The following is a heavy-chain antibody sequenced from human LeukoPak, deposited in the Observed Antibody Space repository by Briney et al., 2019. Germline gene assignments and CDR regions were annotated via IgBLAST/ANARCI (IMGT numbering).Heavy chain of an antibody. V-gene: IGHV4-34*01. CDR3: ARGRYYDFWSGYLNWFDP. J-gene: IGHJ5*02. Sequence: SETLSLTCAVYGGSFSGYYWSWIRQPPGKGLEWIGEINHSGSTNYNPSPKSRVTISVDTSKNQFSLKLSSVTAADTAVYYCARGRYYDFWSGYLNWFDPWGQGTLVTVSS. D-gene: IGHD3-3*01. CDR2: INHSGST. CDR1: GGSFSGYY.